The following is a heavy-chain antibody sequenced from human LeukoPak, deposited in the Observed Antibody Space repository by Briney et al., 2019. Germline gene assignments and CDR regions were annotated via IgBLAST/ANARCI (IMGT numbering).Heavy chain of an antibody. V-gene: IGHV4-59*11. CDR1: GGSISSHY. D-gene: IGHD4-17*01. CDR2: IYYSGST. J-gene: IGHJ5*02. CDR3: ARVLTVRWWFDP. Sequence: SETLSLTRTVSGGSISSHYWSWIRQPPGKGLEWIGYIYYSGSTNYNPSLKSRVTISVDTSKNQFSLKLSSVTAADTAVYYCARVLTVRWWFDPWGQGTLVTVSS.